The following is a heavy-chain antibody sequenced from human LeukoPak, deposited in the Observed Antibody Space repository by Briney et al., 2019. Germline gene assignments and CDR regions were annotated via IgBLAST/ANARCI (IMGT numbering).Heavy chain of an antibody. J-gene: IGHJ4*02. Sequence: PSETLSLTCTVSGGSISSGGYYWSWIRQHPGKGLEWIVYIYYSGSTYYNPSLKRRVTISVDTSKNQFSLKLSSVTAADTAVYYCARDRKDDSSGYGLFDYWGQGTLVTVSS. V-gene: IGHV4-31*03. CDR3: ARDRKDDSSGYGLFDY. CDR1: GGSISSGGYY. CDR2: IYYSGST. D-gene: IGHD3-22*01.